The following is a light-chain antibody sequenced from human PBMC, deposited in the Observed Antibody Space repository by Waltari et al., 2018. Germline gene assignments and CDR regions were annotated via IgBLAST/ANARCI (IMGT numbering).Light chain of an antibody. V-gene: IGKV3-20*01. CDR2: GAS. J-gene: IGKJ4*01. CDR1: QSVSSSY. CDR3: QQYGSSPGLT. Sequence: EIVLTQSPGTLSLSPGARATLPCRASQSVSSSYLAWYQQKPGQAPRLLIYGASSRATGIPDRFSGSGSGTDFTLTISRLEPEDFAVYYCQQYGSSPGLTFGGGTKVEIK.